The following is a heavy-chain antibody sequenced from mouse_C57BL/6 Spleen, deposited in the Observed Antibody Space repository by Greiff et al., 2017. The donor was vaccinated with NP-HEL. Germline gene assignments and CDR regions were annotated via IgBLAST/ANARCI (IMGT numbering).Heavy chain of an antibody. CDR1: GYTFTSYW. V-gene: IGHV1-55*01. Sequence: QVQLKQPGAELVKPGASVKMSCKASGYTFTSYWITWVKQRPGQGLEWIGDIYPGSGSTNYNEKFKSKATLTVDTSSSTAYMQLSSLTSEDSAVYYCARYYYGSSYGIAYWGQGTLVTVSA. CDR2: IYPGSGST. D-gene: IGHD1-1*01. CDR3: ARYYYGSSYGIAY. J-gene: IGHJ3*01.